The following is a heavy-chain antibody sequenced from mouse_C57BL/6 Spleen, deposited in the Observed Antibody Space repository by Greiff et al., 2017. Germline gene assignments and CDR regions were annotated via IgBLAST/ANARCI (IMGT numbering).Heavy chain of an antibody. D-gene: IGHD1-1*01. J-gene: IGHJ4*01. CDR3: ARSLTTEGMDY. CDR2: ISGGGGNT. CDR1: GFTFSSYT. Sequence: EVQGVESGGGLVKPGGSLKLSCAASGFTFSSYTMSWVRQTPEKRLEWVATISGGGGNTYYPDRVKGLFTISRDNAKNTLYLQMSSLRSEDTALYYCARSLTTEGMDYWGQGTSVTVSS. V-gene: IGHV5-9*01.